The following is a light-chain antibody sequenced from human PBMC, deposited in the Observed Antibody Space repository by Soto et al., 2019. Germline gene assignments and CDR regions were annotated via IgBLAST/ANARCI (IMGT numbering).Light chain of an antibody. CDR3: QQYNNWPRT. CDR2: GAS. CDR1: QRLSIS. V-gene: IGKV3-15*01. J-gene: IGKJ1*01. Sequence: IVITQSPCTLSLSPGERATLSCRASQRLSISYIAWYQQKPGQAPRLLIYGASTRATGIPARFSGSGSGTEFTLTISSLQSEDFAVYYCQQYNNWPRTFGQGTKVDIK.